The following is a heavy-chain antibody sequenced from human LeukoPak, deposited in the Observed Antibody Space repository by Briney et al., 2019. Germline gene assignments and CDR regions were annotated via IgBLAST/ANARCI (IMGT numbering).Heavy chain of an antibody. D-gene: IGHD4-17*01. Sequence: PSETLSLTCTVSGGSISSGGYYWSWLRQHPGKGLEWIGYIYYSGGTYYNPSLKSRVAISIDTSKNQFSLKLSSVTAADTAVYYCARDGTTVQGLWFDPWGQGTLVTVSS. V-gene: IGHV4-31*03. CDR2: IYYSGGT. CDR1: GGSISSGGYY. J-gene: IGHJ5*02. CDR3: ARDGTTVQGLWFDP.